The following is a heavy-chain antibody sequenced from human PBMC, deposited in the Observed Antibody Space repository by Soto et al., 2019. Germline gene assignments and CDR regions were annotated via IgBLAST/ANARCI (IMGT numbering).Heavy chain of an antibody. CDR3: ARAPNSYDSSGYYFYFDY. Sequence: SVKVSCKASGGTFSSYAISWVRQAPGQGLEWMGGIIPIFGTENYAQKLQGRVTITADESTSKAYMELSSLRSEDTAVYYCARAPNSYDSSGYYFYFDYWGQGTLVTVSS. J-gene: IGHJ4*02. CDR2: IIPIFGTE. CDR1: GGTFSSYA. D-gene: IGHD3-22*01. V-gene: IGHV1-69*13.